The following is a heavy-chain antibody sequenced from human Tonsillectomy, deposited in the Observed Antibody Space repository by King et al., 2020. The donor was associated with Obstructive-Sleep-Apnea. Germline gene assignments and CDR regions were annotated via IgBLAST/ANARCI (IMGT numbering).Heavy chain of an antibody. CDR1: GFSVSDNY. CDR3: ARAYSRNYFYYGMDI. D-gene: IGHD3-22*01. V-gene: IGHV3-66*01. Sequence: VQLVESGGGLVQPGGSLRLSCAASGFSVSDNYMSWVRQVPGKGLDWVSVIYSGGTTYYTDSVKGRLSISRDNSKNMLYLQMDSLRAEDTGVYYCARAYSRNYFYYGMDIWGQGATVTVSS. CDR2: IYSGGTT. J-gene: IGHJ6*02.